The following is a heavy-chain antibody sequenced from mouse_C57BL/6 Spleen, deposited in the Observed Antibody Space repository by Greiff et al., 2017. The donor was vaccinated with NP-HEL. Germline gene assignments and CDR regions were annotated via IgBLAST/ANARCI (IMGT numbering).Heavy chain of an antibody. CDR2: SRNKANDYTT. CDR1: GFTFSDFY. D-gene: IGHD1-1*01. Sequence: EVKLVESGGGLVQSGRSLRLSCATSGFTFSDFYMEWVRQAPGKGLEWIAASRNKANDYTTEYSASMKGRFIVSRDTSQRILYLQMNALRAEDTAIYYCASDAYGSPGYWYFDVWGTGTTVTVSS. CDR3: ASDAYGSPGYWYFDV. V-gene: IGHV7-1*01. J-gene: IGHJ1*03.